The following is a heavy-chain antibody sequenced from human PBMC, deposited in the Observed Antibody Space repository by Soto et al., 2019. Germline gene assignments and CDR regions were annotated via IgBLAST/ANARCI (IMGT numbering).Heavy chain of an antibody. CDR2: IYHSGST. J-gene: IGHJ4*02. Sequence: SETLSLTCAVSGYSISSGYYWGWIRQPPGKGLEWIGSIYHSGSTYYNPSLKSRVTISVDTSKNQFSLKLSSVTAADTAVYYCARSQINPYYDGGLVYFAYSAQGTLVTLSS. D-gene: IGHD3-10*02. CDR3: ARSQINPYYDGGLVYFAY. CDR1: GYSISSGYY. V-gene: IGHV4-38-2*01.